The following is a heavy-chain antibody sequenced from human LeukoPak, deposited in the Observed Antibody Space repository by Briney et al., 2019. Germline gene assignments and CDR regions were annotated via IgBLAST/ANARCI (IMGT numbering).Heavy chain of an antibody. CDR3: ARAKYSNYYYYYGMDV. Sequence: PGRSLRLSCAASGFTFSSYAMHWVRQAPGKGLEWVAVISYDGSNKYYADSVKGRFTISRDNSKNTLYLQMNSLRAEDTAVCYCARAKYSNYYYYYGMDVWGQGTTVTVSS. J-gene: IGHJ6*02. CDR2: ISYDGSNK. D-gene: IGHD4-11*01. CDR1: GFTFSSYA. V-gene: IGHV3-30-3*01.